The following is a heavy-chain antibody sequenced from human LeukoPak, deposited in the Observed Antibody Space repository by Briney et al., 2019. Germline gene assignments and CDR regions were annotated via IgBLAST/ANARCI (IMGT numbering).Heavy chain of an antibody. CDR3: ARPYYDFWSGYYTARY. Sequence: PSETLSLTCTVSGGSISSSSYYWGWIRQPPGKGLEWIGSIYYSGSTYYNPSLKSRVTISVDTSKNQFSLKLSSVTAADTAVYYCARPYYDFWSGYYTARYWGQGTLVTVSS. D-gene: IGHD3-3*01. CDR2: IYYSGST. CDR1: GGSISSSSYY. J-gene: IGHJ4*02. V-gene: IGHV4-39*07.